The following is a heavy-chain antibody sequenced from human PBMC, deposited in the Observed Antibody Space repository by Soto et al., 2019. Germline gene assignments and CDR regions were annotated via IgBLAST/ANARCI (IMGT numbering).Heavy chain of an antibody. Sequence: QAQLMQSGPEVKNPGASVKVSCKASSYSFNSYGISWVRQAPGKGLEWIGWISASSGNTSYAQDLQGRLTMTTDTSTSTAYLELRSLTSDDTAVYYCARETKFYGFWSGYYRFDTWGQGTLVSVSS. D-gene: IGHD3-3*01. CDR1: SYSFNSYG. CDR2: ISASSGNT. V-gene: IGHV1-18*01. CDR3: ARETKFYGFWSGYYRFDT. J-gene: IGHJ5*02.